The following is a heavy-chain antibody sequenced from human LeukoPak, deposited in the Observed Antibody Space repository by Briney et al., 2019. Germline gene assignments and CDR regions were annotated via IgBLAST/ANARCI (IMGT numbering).Heavy chain of an antibody. Sequence: GGSLRLSCAASGFTFSSYSMNWVRQAPGKGLEWVSSISSSSSYINYADSVKGRFTISRDNAKNSLYLQMNSLRAEDTAVYYCAGWYDCGGDCYSAYWGQGTLVSVSS. CDR2: ISSSSSYI. CDR3: AGWYDCGGDCYSAY. J-gene: IGHJ4*02. D-gene: IGHD2-21*02. V-gene: IGHV3-21*01. CDR1: GFTFSSYS.